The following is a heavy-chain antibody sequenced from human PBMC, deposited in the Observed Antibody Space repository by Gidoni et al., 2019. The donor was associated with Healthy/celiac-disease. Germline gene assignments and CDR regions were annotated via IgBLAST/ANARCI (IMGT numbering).Heavy chain of an antibody. V-gene: IGHV4-31*03. CDR3: ARDARLVVPAAMTQAPWWYFDL. CDR2: IYYSGST. CDR1: GGSISRGGYY. D-gene: IGHD2-2*01. J-gene: IGHJ2*01. Sequence: QVQLQESGPGLVKPSQTLSLTCTVSGGSISRGGYYWSWIRQHPGKGLEWIGYIYYSGSTYYNPSRKSRVTISVDTSKNQFSLKLSSVTAADTAVYYCARDARLVVPAAMTQAPWWYFDLWGRGTLVTVSS.